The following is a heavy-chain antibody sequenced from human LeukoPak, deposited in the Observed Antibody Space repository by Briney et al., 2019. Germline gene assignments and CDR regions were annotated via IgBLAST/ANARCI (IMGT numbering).Heavy chain of an antibody. D-gene: IGHD5-12*01. CDR1: GGSISSYY. Sequence: PSETLSLTCTVSGGSISSYYWSWIRQPAGKGLEWIGRIYTGRSTNYNPSLKSRVTMSVETSQNQFSLKLSSVTGADTAVYYCARATSGYDWAYYYYYMDVWGKGTTVTISS. CDR3: ARATSGYDWAYYYYYMDV. V-gene: IGHV4-4*07. CDR2: IYTGRST. J-gene: IGHJ6*03.